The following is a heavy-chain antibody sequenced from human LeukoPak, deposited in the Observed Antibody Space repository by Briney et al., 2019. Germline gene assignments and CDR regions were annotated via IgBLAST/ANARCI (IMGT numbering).Heavy chain of an antibody. CDR2: IYSGGST. Sequence: PGGSLRLSCAASGFTVSSNYMSWVRQAPGKGLEWVSVIYSGGSTYYADSVKGRFTISRDNSKNTLYLQMNSLRAEDTAVYYCARALFVVVPAATYYYYGMDVWGQGTTVTVSS. D-gene: IGHD2-2*01. V-gene: IGHV3-53*01. CDR3: ARALFVVVPAATYYYYGMDV. J-gene: IGHJ6*02. CDR1: GFTVSSNY.